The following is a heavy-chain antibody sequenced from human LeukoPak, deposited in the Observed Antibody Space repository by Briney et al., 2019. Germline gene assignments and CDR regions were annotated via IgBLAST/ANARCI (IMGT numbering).Heavy chain of an antibody. V-gene: IGHV3-21*01. Sequence: GGSLRLSCAASGFTFSRYAMAWVRQAPGKGPDWVSSISSSPIDIYDADSVKGRFTISRDNSKNSLYLQMNSLRVEDTAVYYCARIHDGTPTPSFDSWGQGTLVTVSS. CDR1: GFTFSRYA. CDR3: ARIHDGTPTPSFDS. CDR2: ISSSPIDI. J-gene: IGHJ4*02. D-gene: IGHD1-26*01.